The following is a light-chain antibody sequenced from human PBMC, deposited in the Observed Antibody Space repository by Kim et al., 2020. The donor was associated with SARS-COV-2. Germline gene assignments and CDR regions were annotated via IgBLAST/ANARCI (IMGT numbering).Light chain of an antibody. J-gene: IGLJ3*02. CDR2: DVS. V-gene: IGLV2-14*03. CDR1: SSDIGGYDY. Sequence: QSALTQPASVSGSPGQSITISCTGTSSDIGGYDYVSWYQQHPVKAPKLMIYDVSNRPSGVSNRFSGSKSANSASLTISGLQAEDEADYYCSSYSSSNTWVFGGGTQLTVL. CDR3: SSYSSSNTWV.